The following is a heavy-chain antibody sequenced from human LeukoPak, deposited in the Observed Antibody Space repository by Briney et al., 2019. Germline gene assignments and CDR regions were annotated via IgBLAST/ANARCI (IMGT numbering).Heavy chain of an antibody. CDR2: IYSDGSRT. Sequence: PGGSLRLSCAASGFTFSSYAMSWVRQAPGKGLEWVSRIYSDGSRTTYADSVKGRFTISGDNAKNTLYPQMNSLRAEDTAVYYCARSGRGGAFDIWGHGTTVTVSS. CDR1: GFTFSSYA. CDR3: ARSGRGGAFDI. D-gene: IGHD1-26*01. V-gene: IGHV3-74*01. J-gene: IGHJ3*02.